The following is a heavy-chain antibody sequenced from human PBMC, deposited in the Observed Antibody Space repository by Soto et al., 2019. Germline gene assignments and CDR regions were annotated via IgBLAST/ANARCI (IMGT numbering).Heavy chain of an antibody. D-gene: IGHD3-3*01. V-gene: IGHV4-59*01. Sequence: SETLSLTCTVSGGSISSYYWSWIRQPPGKGLEWNGYIYYSGSTNYNPSLKSRVTISVDTSKNQFSLKLSSVTAADTAVYYCARIGVYDFWSGPTLYYGMDVWGQGTTVTVSS. CDR3: ARIGVYDFWSGPTLYYGMDV. CDR1: GGSISSYY. J-gene: IGHJ6*02. CDR2: IYYSGST.